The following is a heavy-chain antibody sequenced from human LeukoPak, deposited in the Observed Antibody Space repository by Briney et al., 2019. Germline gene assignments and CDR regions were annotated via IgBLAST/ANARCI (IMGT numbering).Heavy chain of an antibody. D-gene: IGHD1-7*01. J-gene: IGHJ4*02. V-gene: IGHV4-39*07. CDR3: ARVGVTGTTLGNFDY. Sequence: PSETLSLTCTVSGGSISSGGYYWSWIRQPPGKGPEWIGEINHSGSTNYNPSLKSRVTISVDTSKNQFSLKLSSVTAADTAVYYCARVGVTGTTLGNFDYWGQGTLVTVSS. CDR2: INHSGST. CDR1: GGSISSGGYY.